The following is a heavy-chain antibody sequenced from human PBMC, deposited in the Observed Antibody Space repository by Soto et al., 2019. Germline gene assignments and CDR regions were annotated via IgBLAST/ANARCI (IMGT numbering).Heavy chain of an antibody. CDR3: ARTGQYNWNDRDYFDY. V-gene: IGHV4-31*03. CDR2: IYYSGST. D-gene: IGHD1-20*01. Sequence: SETLSLTCTVSGGSMSSGAYYWSWIRQHPGKGLEWIGYIYYSGSTYYNPSLKSRVTMSVDTSKNQFSLKVSSVTAADTAVYYCARTGQYNWNDRDYFDYWGQGTLVTVSS. CDR1: GGSMSSGAYY. J-gene: IGHJ4*02.